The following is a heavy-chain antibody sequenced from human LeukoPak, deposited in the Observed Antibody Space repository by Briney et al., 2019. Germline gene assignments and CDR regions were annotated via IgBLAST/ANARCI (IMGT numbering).Heavy chain of an antibody. CDR1: GFTFSSYS. D-gene: IGHD3-22*01. J-gene: IGHJ4*02. CDR3: ARGGALYYYDSSGYYNFDY. Sequence: GGSLRLSCAASGFTFSSYSMNWVRQAPGKGLEWVSSISSSSSYIYYADSVKGRFTISRDNAKNSLYLQMNSLRAEHTAVYYCARGGALYYYDSSGYYNFDYWGQGTLVTVSS. V-gene: IGHV3-21*01. CDR2: ISSSSSYI.